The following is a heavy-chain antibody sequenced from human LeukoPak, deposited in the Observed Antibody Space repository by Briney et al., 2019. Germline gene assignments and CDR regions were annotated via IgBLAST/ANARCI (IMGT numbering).Heavy chain of an antibody. CDR2: IYFSGTT. Sequence: SETLSLTCTVSGGSISSFYWSWIRQPPGKGLEWIGYIYFSGTTNYNPSLKSRVSISVDTSKNQFSLKLSSATAADTAVYYCARGGWSLDFWGQGTLVTVSS. D-gene: IGHD6-19*01. CDR1: GGSISSFY. V-gene: IGHV4-59*01. CDR3: ARGGWSLDF. J-gene: IGHJ4*02.